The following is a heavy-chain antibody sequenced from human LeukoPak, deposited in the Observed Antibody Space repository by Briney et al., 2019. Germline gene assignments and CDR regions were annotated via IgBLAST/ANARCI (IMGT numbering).Heavy chain of an antibody. CDR3: ARAFVGMRAFDI. J-gene: IGHJ3*02. CDR2: IYSGGST. Sequence: GRSLRLSCAASGFTFDDYAMHWVRQAPGKGLEWVSVIYSGGSTYYADSVKGRFTISRDNSKNTLYLQMNSLRAEDTAVYYCARAFVGMRAFDIWGQGTMVTVSS. CDR1: GFTFDDYA. V-gene: IGHV3-66*01. D-gene: IGHD2-21*01.